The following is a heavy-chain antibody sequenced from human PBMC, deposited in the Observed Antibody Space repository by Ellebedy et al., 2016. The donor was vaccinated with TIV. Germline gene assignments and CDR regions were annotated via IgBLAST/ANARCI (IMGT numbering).Heavy chain of an antibody. D-gene: IGHD2-15*01. CDR2: ISSNGRHI. CDR3: AREFDIGQPSAFDN. Sequence: PGGSLRLSCAASGFIFSTYTMNWVRQAPGKGLEWVSSISSNGRHIYYADSVRARFAISRDNAGGSLWLQMTSLRAEDTALYYCAREFDIGQPSAFDNWGQGILVTVSS. CDR1: GFIFSTYT. V-gene: IGHV3-21*01. J-gene: IGHJ5*02.